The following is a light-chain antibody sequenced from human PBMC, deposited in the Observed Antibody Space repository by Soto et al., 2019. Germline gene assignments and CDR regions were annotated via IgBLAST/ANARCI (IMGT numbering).Light chain of an antibody. J-gene: IGKJ2*01. V-gene: IGKV3-20*01. CDR1: QTVTSDY. Sequence: EVVLTQSPGTLSLSPGDRATLSCRASQTVTSDYLAWYQQKPGQAPRLLIYGSSNRASGIPDRFSGSGSGTDFTLTITSLEPEDFAVYHCQHCGSSLYTFGQGTKLQIK. CDR3: QHCGSSLYT. CDR2: GSS.